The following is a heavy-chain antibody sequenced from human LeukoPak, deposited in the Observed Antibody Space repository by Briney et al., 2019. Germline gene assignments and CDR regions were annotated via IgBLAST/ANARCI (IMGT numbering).Heavy chain of an antibody. CDR2: MSYDGSNR. CDR3: AKNGLRPNSYYMDV. Sequence: GGSLRLSCAASGFTFSSYGMHWVRQAPGKGLEWVAFMSYDGSNRYYADSVKGRFTISRDISKNTLYLQMNTLRTEDTALYFCAKNGLRPNSYYMDVWGKGAAVTVSS. D-gene: IGHD4-17*01. J-gene: IGHJ6*03. V-gene: IGHV3-30*02. CDR1: GFTFSSYG.